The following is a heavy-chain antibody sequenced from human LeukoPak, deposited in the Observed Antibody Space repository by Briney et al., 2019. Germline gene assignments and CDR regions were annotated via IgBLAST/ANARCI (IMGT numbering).Heavy chain of an antibody. J-gene: IGHJ4*02. D-gene: IGHD3-9*01. CDR1: GFTFSSYS. V-gene: IGHV3-21*01. CDR2: ISSSSSYI. CDR3: ARRGGRRCYDILTGYSQRGEFDY. Sequence: GGSLRLSCAASGFTFSSYSMNWVRQAPGKGLEWVSSISSSSSYIYYADSVKGRFTISRDNAKNSLYLQMNSLRAEDTAVYYCARRGGRRCYDILTGYSQRGEFDYWGQGTLVTVSS.